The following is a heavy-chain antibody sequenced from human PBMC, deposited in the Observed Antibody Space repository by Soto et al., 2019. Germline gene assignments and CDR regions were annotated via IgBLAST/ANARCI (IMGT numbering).Heavy chain of an antibody. CDR1: GFTFSNSA. D-gene: IGHD6-25*01. Sequence: EVHLLESGVGLVQPGRSLRLSCAACGFTFSNSAMSWVRQAPVPGLDWVSAISGGGGTTYYADSVKGRFTISRDNSKNTLFLQMNSLRAEDAAVYYCAKFFVETGSNSGWPWSFHYWGQGTLVTVSS. CDR2: ISGGGGTT. J-gene: IGHJ4*02. V-gene: IGHV3-23*01. CDR3: AKFFVETGSNSGWPWSFHY.